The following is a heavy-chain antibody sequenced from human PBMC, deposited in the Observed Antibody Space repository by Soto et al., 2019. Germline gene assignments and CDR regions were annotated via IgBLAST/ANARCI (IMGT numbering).Heavy chain of an antibody. Sequence: GASVKVSCKASGYTFTGYYMHWVRQAPGQGLEWMGWINPNSGGTNYAQKFQGRVTMTRDTSISTAYMELSRLRSDATAVYYCASWGSSPYYYYGMDVWGQGTTVTVSS. V-gene: IGHV1-2*02. CDR1: GYTFTGYY. CDR2: INPNSGGT. CDR3: ASWGSSPYYYYGMDV. J-gene: IGHJ6*02. D-gene: IGHD6-19*01.